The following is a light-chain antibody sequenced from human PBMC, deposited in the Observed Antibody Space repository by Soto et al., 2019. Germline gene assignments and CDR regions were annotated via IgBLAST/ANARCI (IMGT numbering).Light chain of an antibody. V-gene: IGLV2-11*01. CDR2: DVN. CDR3: SSYAGRSNVV. CDR1: SRDLGTYDF. Sequence: QSALTQPRSVSGSPGQSVTISCTGTSRDLGTYDFVSWYRHHPGKAPKLIIYDVNKRPSGVPDRFSGSKSGNTASLTISGLQADDEADYYCSSYAGRSNVVFGGGTKVTVL. J-gene: IGLJ2*01.